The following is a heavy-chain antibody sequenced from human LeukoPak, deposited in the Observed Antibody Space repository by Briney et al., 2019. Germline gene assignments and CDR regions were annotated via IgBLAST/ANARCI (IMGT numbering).Heavy chain of an antibody. V-gene: IGHV3-23*01. CDR3: AKGEFMVRGVDYFDY. Sequence: GGSLRLSCAASGFTFTNNAMSWVRQAPGKGLEWVSGISGSGGNTYYADSVKGRFTISRDNSKNTLYLQMNSLRAEDTAVYYCAKGEFMVRGVDYFDYWGQGTLVTVSS. CDR1: GFTFTNNA. J-gene: IGHJ4*02. D-gene: IGHD3-10*01. CDR2: ISGSGGNT.